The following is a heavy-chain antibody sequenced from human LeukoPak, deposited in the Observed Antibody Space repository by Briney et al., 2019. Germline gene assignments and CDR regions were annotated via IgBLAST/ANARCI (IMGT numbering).Heavy chain of an antibody. V-gene: IGHV3-48*03. Sequence: GGSLRLSCEASGFTFNSYEMNWVRQAPGKGLEWVSYISSSSRTINYADSVKGRFTISRDNAKNSLYLQMNSLRAEDSAVYYCARVRFGSGSYPNFFDFWGQGTLVIVSS. D-gene: IGHD3-10*01. CDR1: GFTFNSYE. CDR3: ARVRFGSGSYPNFFDF. J-gene: IGHJ4*02. CDR2: ISSSSRTI.